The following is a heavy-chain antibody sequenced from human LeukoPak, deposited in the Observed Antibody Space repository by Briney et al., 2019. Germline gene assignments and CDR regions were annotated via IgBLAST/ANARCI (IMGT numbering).Heavy chain of an antibody. CDR1: GFTFNSYP. J-gene: IGHJ3*01. V-gene: IGHV3-30*04. CDR3: ARESGDSGNYQNNGNDALDF. D-gene: IGHD1-26*01. CDR2: VSSDGTDG. Sequence: GGSLRLSCVASGFTFNSYPIHWVRQAPGKGQEWVSAVSSDGTDGYYADSVKGRFTISRDNSRSTLQMESLRPEDTAVYYCARESGDSGNYQNNGNDALDFRGQGTMVTVSS.